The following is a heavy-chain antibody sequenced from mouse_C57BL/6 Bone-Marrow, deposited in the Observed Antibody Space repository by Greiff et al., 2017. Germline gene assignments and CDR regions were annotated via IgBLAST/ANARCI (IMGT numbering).Heavy chain of an antibody. J-gene: IGHJ3*01. CDR2: ISSGGSYT. CDR3: ARLYYGSSLAWFAY. D-gene: IGHD1-1*01. Sequence: VQLVESGGDLVKPGGSLQLSCAASGFTFSSYGMSWVRQTPDKRLEWVATISSGGSYTYYPDSVKGRFTISRDNAKNTLYLQMSSLKSEDTAMYYCARLYYGSSLAWFAYWGQGTLVTVSA. V-gene: IGHV5-6*01. CDR1: GFTFSSYG.